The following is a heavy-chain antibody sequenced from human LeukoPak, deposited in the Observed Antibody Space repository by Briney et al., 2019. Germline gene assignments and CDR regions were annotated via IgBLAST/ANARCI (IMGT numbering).Heavy chain of an antibody. Sequence: GGSLRLSCAASGFTFSSYAVTWVRQAPGEGLEWVSGISGSGDTTYYADSVKGRFTISRDNSKNTLYLQMNSLRAEDTALYYCAKCDFWSANDFFDIWGQGTMVTVSS. CDR1: GFTFSSYA. V-gene: IGHV3-23*01. CDR3: AKCDFWSANDFFDI. CDR2: ISGSGDTT. D-gene: IGHD3-3*01. J-gene: IGHJ3*02.